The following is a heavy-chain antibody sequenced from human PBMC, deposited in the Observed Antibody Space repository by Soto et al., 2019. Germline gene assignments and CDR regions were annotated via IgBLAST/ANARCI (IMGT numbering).Heavy chain of an antibody. CDR3: ARSPYCGTECNSGYLDF. D-gene: IGHD2-21*01. V-gene: IGHV3-53*01. CDR2: MYSDGKT. J-gene: IGHJ4*02. Sequence: LRLSCATSGFVVNRNYMHWVRQAPGKGLEWVSVMYSDGKTYYGESVKGRFTISRDNSKNTVFLHMKSLRAEDTAVYYCARSPYCGTECNSGYLDFRGQGSLVTVSS. CDR1: GFVVNRNY.